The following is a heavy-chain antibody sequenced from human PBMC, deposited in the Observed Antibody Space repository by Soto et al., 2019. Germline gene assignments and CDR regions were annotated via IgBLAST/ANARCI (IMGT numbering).Heavy chain of an antibody. CDR3: AKDRPTYRYDILTGYPDFDY. CDR1: GFTFSSYG. V-gene: IGHV3-30*18. D-gene: IGHD3-9*01. Sequence: GGSLRLSCAASGFTFSSYGMHWVRQAPGKGLEWVAVISYDGSNKYYADSVKGRFTISRDNSKNTLYLQMNSLRAEDTAVYYCAKDRPTYRYDILTGYPDFDYWGQGT. J-gene: IGHJ4*02. CDR2: ISYDGSNK.